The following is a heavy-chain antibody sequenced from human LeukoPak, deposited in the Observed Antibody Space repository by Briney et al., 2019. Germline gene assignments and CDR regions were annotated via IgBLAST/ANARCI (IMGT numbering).Heavy chain of an antibody. J-gene: IGHJ4*02. CDR2: INGDASST. D-gene: IGHD5-18*01. CDR3: ARARGNTYGYFEY. CDR1: GLTLSGYW. V-gene: IGHV3-74*01. Sequence: GGSPILSCAASGLTLSGYWMHWVRPAPGKGLVWVSRINGDASSTSYADSVKGRFTISRDNAKSTLYLQMNSLRVEDTAVYYCARARGNTYGYFEYWGQGTLVTVSS.